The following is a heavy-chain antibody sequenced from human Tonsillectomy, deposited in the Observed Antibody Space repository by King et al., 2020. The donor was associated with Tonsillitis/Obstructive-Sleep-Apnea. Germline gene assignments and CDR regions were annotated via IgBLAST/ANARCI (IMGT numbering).Heavy chain of an antibody. CDR2: INHSGGT. V-gene: IGHV4-34*01. D-gene: IGHD6-13*01. CDR3: ARAYSSSWGDAFDI. Sequence: VQLQQWGAGLLKPSETLSLTCAVYGGSFSGYYWSWILQPPGKGLEWIGEINHSGGTNYNPSLKSRVTISVDTSKNQFSLKLSSVTAADTAVYYCARAYSSSWGDAFDIWGQGTMVTVSS. CDR1: GGSFSGYY. J-gene: IGHJ3*02.